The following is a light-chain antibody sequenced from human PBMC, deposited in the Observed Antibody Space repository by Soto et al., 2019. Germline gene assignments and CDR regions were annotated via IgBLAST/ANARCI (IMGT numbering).Light chain of an antibody. CDR2: EVS. V-gene: IGLV2-8*01. CDR3: CSYAGSNNYV. J-gene: IGLJ1*01. Sequence: QSVLTQPPSVSGSPGQSVTVSCSGTSSDVGGYNFVSWYQQHPGKAPKLMIYEVSERPSGVPDRFSGSKSGNTASLTFSGLPADEEAYYCCCSYAGSNNYVFGTGTKLTVL. CDR1: SSDVGGYNF.